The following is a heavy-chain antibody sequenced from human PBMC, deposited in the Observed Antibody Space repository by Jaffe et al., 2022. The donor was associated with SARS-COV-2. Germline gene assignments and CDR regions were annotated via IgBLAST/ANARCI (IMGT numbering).Heavy chain of an antibody. Sequence: QVQLQESGPGLVKPSETLSLTCTVSGGSISSYYWSWIRQPPGKGLEWIGYIYYSGSTNYNPSLKSRVTISVDTSKNQFSLKLSSVTAADTAVYYCASTIAARSLYYFDYWGQGTLVTVSS. D-gene: IGHD6-6*01. CDR3: ASTIAARSLYYFDY. CDR2: IYYSGST. V-gene: IGHV4-59*08. CDR1: GGSISSYY. J-gene: IGHJ4*02.